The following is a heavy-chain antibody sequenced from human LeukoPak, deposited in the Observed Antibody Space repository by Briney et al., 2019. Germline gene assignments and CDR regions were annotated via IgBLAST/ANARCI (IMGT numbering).Heavy chain of an antibody. Sequence: ASVKVSCKASGYTFSNFGNNWVRQAPGQGLEWMGWISGNNDNPNYGQKFQGRFTVATDSSTNTAYMELRNLRLDDTAVYYCARDGTSTDDYWGQGTLVTVSS. CDR3: ARDGTSTDDY. J-gene: IGHJ4*02. CDR1: GYTFSNFG. V-gene: IGHV1-18*01. D-gene: IGHD2-2*01. CDR2: ISGNNDNP.